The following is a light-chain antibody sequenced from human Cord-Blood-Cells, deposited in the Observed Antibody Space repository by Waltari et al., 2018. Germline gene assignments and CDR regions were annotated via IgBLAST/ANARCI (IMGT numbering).Light chain of an antibody. CDR2: GNS. Sequence: QSVLTQPPSVSGAPGQRVTISCTGSRSNIGAGYHVHWYQQLPGTAPKLLIYGNSNRPSGVPDRFSGSKSGTSASLAITGLQAEDEADYYCQSYDSSFYVFGTGTKVTVL. V-gene: IGLV1-40*01. CDR1: RSNIGAGYH. CDR3: QSYDSSFYV. J-gene: IGLJ1*01.